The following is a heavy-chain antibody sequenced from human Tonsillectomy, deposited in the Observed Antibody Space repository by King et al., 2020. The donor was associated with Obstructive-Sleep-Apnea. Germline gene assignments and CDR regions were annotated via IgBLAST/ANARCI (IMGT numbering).Heavy chain of an antibody. CDR2: IYYSGST. D-gene: IGHD3-22*01. CDR1: GVSISSYY. CDR3: ARYDSSGYYSTNFDY. Sequence: QLQESGPGLVKPSETLSLTCTVSGVSISSYYWCWIRQPPGKGLEWIGYIYYSGSTNYNPSLKSRVTISVDTSKNQFSLKLSAVTAADTAVYYCARYDSSGYYSTNFDYWGQGTLVTVSS. J-gene: IGHJ4*02. V-gene: IGHV4-59*01.